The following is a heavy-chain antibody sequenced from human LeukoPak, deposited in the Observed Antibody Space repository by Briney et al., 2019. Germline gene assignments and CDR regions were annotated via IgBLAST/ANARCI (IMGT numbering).Heavy chain of an antibody. CDR1: GYTFTGYY. CDR2: INPSGGST. Sequence: ASVKVSCKASGYTFTGYYMHWVRQAPGQGLEWMGTINPSGGSTSYAQKFQGRVTMTRDMSTSTVYMELSSLRSEDTAVYYCARDGVVVAAKHAFDIWGQGTMVTVSS. D-gene: IGHD2-15*01. V-gene: IGHV1-46*01. CDR3: ARDGVVVAAKHAFDI. J-gene: IGHJ3*02.